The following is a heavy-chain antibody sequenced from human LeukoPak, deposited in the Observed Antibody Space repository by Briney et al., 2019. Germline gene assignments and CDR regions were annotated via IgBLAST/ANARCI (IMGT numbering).Heavy chain of an antibody. D-gene: IGHD6-13*01. CDR3: ARLLTPGYSSSWLGRFDY. Sequence: PSETLSLTCAVYGGSFSGYYWSWIRQPPGKGLEWIGEINHSGSTNYNPSLKSRVTISVDTSKNQFSLKLSSVTAADTAVYYCARLLTPGYSSSWLGRFDYWGQGTLVTVSS. CDR2: INHSGST. J-gene: IGHJ4*02. V-gene: IGHV4-34*01. CDR1: GGSFSGYY.